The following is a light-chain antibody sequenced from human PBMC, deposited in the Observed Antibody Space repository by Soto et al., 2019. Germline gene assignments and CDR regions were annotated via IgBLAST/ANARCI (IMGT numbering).Light chain of an antibody. Sequence: DIPMTQSPSSLSASVGDRVTITCRASQSISSYLNWYQQKPGKAPKLLIYAASSLQSGVPSRFSGSGSGTDFTLTISSLQPEDCATYYCQQSYSTIFTFGPGTKVDIK. CDR2: AAS. CDR1: QSISSY. V-gene: IGKV1-39*01. J-gene: IGKJ3*01. CDR3: QQSYSTIFT.